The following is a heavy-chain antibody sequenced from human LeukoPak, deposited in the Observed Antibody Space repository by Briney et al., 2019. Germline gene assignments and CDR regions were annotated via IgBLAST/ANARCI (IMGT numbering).Heavy chain of an antibody. CDR3: ARDMGIAAPLGYFDY. J-gene: IGHJ4*02. CDR2: ISYDGNNK. CDR1: GSTFSNYA. D-gene: IGHD6-13*01. V-gene: IGHV3-30-3*01. Sequence: GGSLRLSCATSGSTFSNYAMHWVRQAPGKGLEWVAVISYDGNNKYYADSVKGRFTISRDSSKNTAYLLMNSLRTDDTAVYYCARDMGIAAPLGYFDYWGQGTLVTVSS.